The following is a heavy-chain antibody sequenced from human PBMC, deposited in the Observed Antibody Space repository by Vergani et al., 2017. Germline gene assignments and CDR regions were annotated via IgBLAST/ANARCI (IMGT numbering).Heavy chain of an antibody. V-gene: IGHV4-61*02. D-gene: IGHD3-9*01. CDR2: IYTNGST. CDR1: GGSINSGNYY. Sequence: QVQLQESGPRLVKPSQTLSLTCTVSGGSINSGNYYWSWIRQPAGKGLEWIGRIYTNGSTNYNPSLKSRVTISLDTSKNQFSLKLNSVTAADTAVYYCATGRVHYDILTDHGGDWFDPWGQGTLVTVSS. CDR3: ATGRVHYDILTDHGGDWFDP. J-gene: IGHJ5*02.